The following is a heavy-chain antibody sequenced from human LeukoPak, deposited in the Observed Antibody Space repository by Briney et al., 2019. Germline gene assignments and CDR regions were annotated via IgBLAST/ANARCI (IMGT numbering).Heavy chain of an antibody. V-gene: IGHV4-61*05. CDR3: ARSYVLRYFEWFD. D-gene: IGHD3-9*01. CDR2: IYYSGST. CDR1: GVSISSSNSY. J-gene: IGHJ4*02. Sequence: SETLSLTCTVSGVSISSSNSYWGWIRQPPGKGLEWIGYIYYSGSTNYNPSLKSRVTISVDTSKNQFSLKLSSVTAADTAVYYCARSYVLRYFEWFDWGQGTLVTVSS.